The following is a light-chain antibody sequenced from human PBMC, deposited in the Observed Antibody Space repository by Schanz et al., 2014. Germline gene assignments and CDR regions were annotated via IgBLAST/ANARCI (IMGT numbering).Light chain of an antibody. Sequence: PGERVSLSCRASLSVSGSFLTWYQHKPGQAPRLLVYDASTRATGIPARLSGSGSGTDFTLTISSLQPEDFAVYYCQQYTISPITFGGGTKVEMK. CDR2: DAS. V-gene: IGKV3-20*01. J-gene: IGKJ4*01. CDR3: QQYTISPIT. CDR1: LSVSGSF.